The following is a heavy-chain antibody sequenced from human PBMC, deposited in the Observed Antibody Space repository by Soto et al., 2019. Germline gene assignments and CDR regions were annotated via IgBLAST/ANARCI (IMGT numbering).Heavy chain of an antibody. Sequence: SETLSLTCTVSSGSMSTYYWSWIRQPAGKGLEWIGRIYSSGSTLYNPSLKSRVTMSVDTSKNQFSLKLSSVTAADTAVYYCAGAAAADYFDYCGQGTRVTVSS. J-gene: IGHJ4*02. CDR2: IYSSGST. CDR3: AGAAAADYFDY. CDR1: SGSMSTYY. D-gene: IGHD6-13*01. V-gene: IGHV4-4*07.